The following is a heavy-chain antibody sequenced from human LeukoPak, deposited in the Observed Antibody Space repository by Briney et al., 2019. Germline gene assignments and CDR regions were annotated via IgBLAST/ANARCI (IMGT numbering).Heavy chain of an antibody. CDR3: ARDPPAVSINTYA. D-gene: IGHD2-8*01. Sequence: GGSLRLSCAASGFTVGNNYMNWVRQAPGKGLEWVSLIFSHGETSYADSVEGRFTISRDNSKNTLYLQMNGLRVEDTAVYYCARDPPAVSINTYAWGQGTLVTVSS. CDR1: GFTVGNNY. J-gene: IGHJ4*02. V-gene: IGHV3-66*01. CDR2: IFSHGET.